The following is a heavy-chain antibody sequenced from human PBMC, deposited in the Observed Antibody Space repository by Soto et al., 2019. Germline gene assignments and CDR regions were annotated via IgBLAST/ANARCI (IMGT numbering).Heavy chain of an antibody. CDR2: IYYSGST. V-gene: IGHV4-59*01. Sequence: PSETLSLTCTVSGGSISSYYWSWIRQPPGKGLEWIGYIYYSGSTNYNPSLKSRVTISVDTSKNQFSLKLSSVTAADTAVYYCARSPTIAAAGIDYWGQGTLVTVSS. J-gene: IGHJ4*02. CDR1: GGSISSYY. D-gene: IGHD6-13*01. CDR3: ARSPTIAAAGIDY.